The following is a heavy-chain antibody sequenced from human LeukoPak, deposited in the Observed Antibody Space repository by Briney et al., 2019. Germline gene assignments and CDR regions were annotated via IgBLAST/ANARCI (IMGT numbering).Heavy chain of an antibody. D-gene: IGHD3-10*01. J-gene: IGHJ4*02. CDR1: GFTFSSYE. CDR3: ARGEYYYGSQISFDY. V-gene: IGHV3-48*03. Sequence: GGSLRLSCAASGFTFSSYEMNWVRQAPGKGLEGVSYISSSGSTIYYADSVKGRFTISRDNAKNSLYLQMNSLRAEDTAVYYCARGEYYYGSQISFDYWGQGTLVTVSS. CDR2: ISSSGSTI.